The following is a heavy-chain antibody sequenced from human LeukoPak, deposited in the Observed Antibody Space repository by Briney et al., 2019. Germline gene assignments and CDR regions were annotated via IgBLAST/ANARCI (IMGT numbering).Heavy chain of an antibody. CDR1: GGSISSGGYF. D-gene: IGHD3-22*01. CDR3: ARRSSDYSYFDY. CDR2: IYYSGST. J-gene: IGHJ4*02. Sequence: SETLSLTCTVSGGSISSGGYFWSWIRQQPGKGLEWIGYIYYSGSTYYNPSLKSRVTMSVDTSKNQFSLKLSSVTAADTAVYYCARRSSDYSYFDYWGQGTLVTVSS. V-gene: IGHV4-31*03.